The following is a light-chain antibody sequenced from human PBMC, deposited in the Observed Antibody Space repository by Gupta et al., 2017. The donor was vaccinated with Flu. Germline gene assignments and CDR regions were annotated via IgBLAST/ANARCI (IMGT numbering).Light chain of an antibody. CDR3: QQRKNWPSIT. CDR1: QNVQNY. V-gene: IGKV3-11*01. CDR2: DTS. J-gene: IGKJ5*01. Sequence: ATLFLSPGERATLSCRASQNVQNYLAWYQQKPGQAPRLLMYDTSNRATGIPGRFSGSGYGTDFSLTISSLEPEDFAFYYCQQRKNWPSITFGQGTRLEIK.